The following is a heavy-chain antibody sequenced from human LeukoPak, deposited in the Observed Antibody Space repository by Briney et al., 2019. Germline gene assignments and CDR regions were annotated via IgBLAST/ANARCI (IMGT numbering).Heavy chain of an antibody. V-gene: IGHV4-61*08. J-gene: IGHJ3*02. Sequence: SQTLSLTCTVSGGSISSGGYYWSWIRQPPGQGLEWIGYIYYSGSTNYNPSLKSRVTISVDTSKNQFSLKRSSVTAADTAVYYCARSGYDFEDAFDIWGQGTMVTVSS. CDR1: GGSISSGGYY. D-gene: IGHD5-12*01. CDR2: IYYSGST. CDR3: ARSGYDFEDAFDI.